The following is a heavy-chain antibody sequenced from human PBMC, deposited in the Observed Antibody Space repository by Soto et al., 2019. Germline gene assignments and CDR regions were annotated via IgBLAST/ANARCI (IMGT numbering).Heavy chain of an antibody. CDR3: ASEYSSSSRFFDY. J-gene: IGHJ4*02. D-gene: IGHD6-6*01. CDR2: IIPIFGTA. V-gene: IGHV1-69*06. CDR1: GGTFGSYA. Sequence: QVQLVQSGAEVKKPGSSVKVSCKASGGTFGSYAISWVRQAPGQGLEWMGGIIPIFGTANYAQKFQGRVTITADKATSTAYMELSSLRSEDTAVDYCASEYSSSSRFFDYWGQGTLVTVSS.